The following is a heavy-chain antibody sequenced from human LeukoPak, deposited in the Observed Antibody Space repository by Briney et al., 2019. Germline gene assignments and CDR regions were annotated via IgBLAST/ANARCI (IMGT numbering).Heavy chain of an antibody. D-gene: IGHD1-26*01. Sequence: SETLSLTCTVSGGSISSSSYYWGWIRQPPGKGLEWIGEINHSGSTNYNPSLKSRVTISVDTSKNQFSLKLSSVTAADTAVYYCARAAGGSLDWGQGTLVTVSS. CDR3: ARAAGGSLD. V-gene: IGHV4-39*07. CDR1: GGSISSSSYY. CDR2: INHSGST. J-gene: IGHJ4*02.